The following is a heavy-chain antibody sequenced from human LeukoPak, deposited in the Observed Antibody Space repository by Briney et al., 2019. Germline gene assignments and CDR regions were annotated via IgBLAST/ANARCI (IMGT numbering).Heavy chain of an antibody. CDR3: ARDTYFGSGTYSDY. D-gene: IGHD3-10*01. V-gene: IGHV3-48*03. CDR1: GFTFSNYE. Sequence: GGSLXLSXXGSGFTFSNYEMNWVRQAPGKGLEWXXYISSTSGTIYYADSVKGRFTISRDNAKNSLYLQMNSLRAEDTAVYYCARDTYFGSGTYSDYWGQGALVTVSS. CDR2: ISSTSGTI. J-gene: IGHJ4*02.